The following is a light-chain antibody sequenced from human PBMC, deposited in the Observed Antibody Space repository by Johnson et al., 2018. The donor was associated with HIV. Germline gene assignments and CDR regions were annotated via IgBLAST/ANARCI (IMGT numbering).Light chain of an antibody. CDR1: SSNIGNNY. V-gene: IGLV1-51*02. CDR3: GTWDSSLSGV. Sequence: QSVLTQPPSVSAAPGQKVTISCSGSSSNIGNNYVSWYQQLPGTAPKLLMYENNKRPSGIPDRFSGSKSGTSATLGITGLQTGDEADYYCGTWDSSLSGVFGTGPKVTVL. CDR2: ENN. J-gene: IGLJ1*01.